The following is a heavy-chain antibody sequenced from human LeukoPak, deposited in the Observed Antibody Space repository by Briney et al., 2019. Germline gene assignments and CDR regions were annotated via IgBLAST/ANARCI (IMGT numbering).Heavy chain of an antibody. CDR2: IYHTGST. V-gene: IGHV4-4*02. CDR1: GGSISSSNW. CDR3: ARDTGGRGRLDAFDI. D-gene: IGHD3-10*01. J-gene: IGHJ3*02. Sequence: SGTLSLTCAVSGGSISSSNWWIWVRQPPGKGLGWIGEIYHTGSTNYNPSLKSRVTISVDKSKNQFSLKLSSVTAADTAMYYCARDTGGRGRLDAFDIWGQGTMVTVSS.